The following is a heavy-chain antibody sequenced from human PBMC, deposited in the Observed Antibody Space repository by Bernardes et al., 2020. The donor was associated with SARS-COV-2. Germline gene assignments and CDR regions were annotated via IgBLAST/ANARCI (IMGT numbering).Heavy chain of an antibody. Sequence: ASVKVSCKASGYTFTAYYMHWVRQAPGQGLEWMGWINPNGGDTHYSERFQGRVTMTRDTSISTAYMELSSLRSDDTAVYYCARDRCGCSGDSCNWFDPWGQGTLVTVSS. D-gene: IGHD2-15*01. CDR3: ARDRCGCSGDSCNWFDP. V-gene: IGHV1-2*02. CDR1: GYTFTAYY. CDR2: INPNGGDT. J-gene: IGHJ5*02.